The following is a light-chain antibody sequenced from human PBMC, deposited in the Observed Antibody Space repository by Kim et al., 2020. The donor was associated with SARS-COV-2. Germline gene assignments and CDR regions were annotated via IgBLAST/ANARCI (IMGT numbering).Light chain of an antibody. J-gene: IGLJ2*01. Sequence: VSVSPAQTAWITCSGESLSNQYLYWYQHKPGQAPVLVIYKDTERPSGIPERFSGSSSGTLTISGVQAEDEADYYCQSADNSGTYPVFGGGTKVTVL. CDR3: QSADNSGTYPV. CDR2: KDT. CDR1: SLSNQY. V-gene: IGLV3-25*03.